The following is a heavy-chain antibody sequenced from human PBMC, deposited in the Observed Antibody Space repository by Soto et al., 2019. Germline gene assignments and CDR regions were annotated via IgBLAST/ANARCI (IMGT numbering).Heavy chain of an antibody. CDR3: AKDSISDRETCTFDS. CDR1: GFSFSNYA. J-gene: IGHJ4*02. D-gene: IGHD2-8*01. V-gene: IGHV3-23*01. Sequence: EVQLLESGGGLVQPGGSLRLSCAASGFSFSNYAMNWVRQAPGKGLEWVSGISGGGGGTYYADSVKGRFIISRHNSKNTVDLKMNSLRAEDTAFYYCAKDSISDRETCTFDSWGQGTLVTASS. CDR2: ISGGGGGT.